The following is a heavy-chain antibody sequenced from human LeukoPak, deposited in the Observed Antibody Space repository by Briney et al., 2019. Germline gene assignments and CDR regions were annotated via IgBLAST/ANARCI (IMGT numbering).Heavy chain of an antibody. D-gene: IGHD3-22*01. CDR2: ISAYNGNT. V-gene: IGHV1-18*01. CDR3: AREIRKTSYYYDSSGYEY. Sequence: ASVKVSCKASGYTFTSYGISWVRQAPGQGLEWMGWISAYNGNTNYAQKLQGSVTMTTDTSTSTAYMELRSLRSDDTAVYYCAREIRKTSYYYDSSGYEYWGQGTLVTVSS. CDR1: GYTFTSYG. J-gene: IGHJ4*02.